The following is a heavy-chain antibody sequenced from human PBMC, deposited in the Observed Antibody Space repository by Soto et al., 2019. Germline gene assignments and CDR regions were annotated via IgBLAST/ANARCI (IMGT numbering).Heavy chain of an antibody. CDR3: ARAGSGRYLKDLSFHP. CDR1: GYTFTSYY. D-gene: IGHD3-10*01. CDR2: INPSGGST. V-gene: IGHV1-46*01. J-gene: IGHJ5*02. Sequence: ASAKVSCKASGYTFTSYYIHWVRQAPGQGLEWMGFINPSGGSTTYAQKFQGRVTLTRDTSTSTLYMELNSLRSEDTAVFYCARAGSGRYLKDLSFHPGGQGSLVTVSS.